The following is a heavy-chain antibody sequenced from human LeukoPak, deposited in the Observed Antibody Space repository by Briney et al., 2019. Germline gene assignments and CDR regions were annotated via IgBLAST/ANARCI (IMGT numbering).Heavy chain of an antibody. V-gene: IGHV3-21*01. J-gene: IGHJ6*03. D-gene: IGHD6-19*01. CDR1: RFTFSSYS. CDR3: ARDYSPYSSGWYEFYYYYYIDV. Sequence: GGSLTLSCAASRFTFSSYSMNWVRQAPGKGLEWVISISSSSSYIYYTDSVKGRFTIYRDNAKNSLYLQMNSLRAEDTAVYYCARDYSPYSSGWYEFYYYYYIDVWGKGTTVTVSS. CDR2: ISSSSSYI.